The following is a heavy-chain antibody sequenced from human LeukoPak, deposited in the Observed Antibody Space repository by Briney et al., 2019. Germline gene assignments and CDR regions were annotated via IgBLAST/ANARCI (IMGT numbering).Heavy chain of an antibody. CDR3: AKVNLDIVVVPAAMKI. J-gene: IGHJ4*02. D-gene: IGHD2-2*03. CDR2: ISGSGGTT. CDR1: GFTFSSYV. Sequence: GGSLRLSCAASGFTFSSYVMSWVRQAPGKGLEWVSAISGSGGTTYYADSVKGRFTISRDNSKNTLYLQMNSLRAEDTAVYYCAKVNLDIVVVPAAMKIWGQGTLVTVSS. V-gene: IGHV3-23*01.